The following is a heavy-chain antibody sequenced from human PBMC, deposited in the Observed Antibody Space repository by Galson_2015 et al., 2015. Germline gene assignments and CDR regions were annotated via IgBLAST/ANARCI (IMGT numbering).Heavy chain of an antibody. Sequence: SVKVSCKASGGPFSKYAFSWVRQAPGQGLEWMGGIIPVAGLADYAQKFQGRVTITADTSTSTTFLELTSLRSDDTAVYYCASRQLQFLEWFSFWGQGTQVIVSS. J-gene: IGHJ4*02. V-gene: IGHV1-69*10. CDR1: GGPFSKYA. CDR2: IIPVAGLA. D-gene: IGHD3-3*01. CDR3: ASRQLQFLEWFSF.